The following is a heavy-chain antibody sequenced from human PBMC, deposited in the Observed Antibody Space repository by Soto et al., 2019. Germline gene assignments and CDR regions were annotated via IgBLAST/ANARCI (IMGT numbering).Heavy chain of an antibody. D-gene: IGHD2-15*01. V-gene: IGHV1-69*06. CDR2: IIPIFGTA. CDR1: GGTFSSYA. CDR3: ARDWSRICSGGSCYSFLFDP. J-gene: IGHJ5*02. Sequence: SVKVSCKASGGTFSSYAISWVRQAPGQGLEWMGEIIPIFGTANYAQKFQGRVTITADKSTSTAYMELSSLRSEDTAVYYCARDWSRICSGGSCYSFLFDPWGQGTLVTVSS.